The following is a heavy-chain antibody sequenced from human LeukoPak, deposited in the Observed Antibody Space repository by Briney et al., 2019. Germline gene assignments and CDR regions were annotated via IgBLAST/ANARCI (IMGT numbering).Heavy chain of an antibody. Sequence: KVSCKASGYSFTSYWIGWVRQMPGKGLEWVGIIYPGDSDTRYSPSFQGQVTISADKSISTAYLQWNSLKASDTAMYYCARPSYYYGSGSSPFDYWGQGALVTVSS. D-gene: IGHD3-10*01. CDR1: GYSFTSYW. CDR3: ARPSYYYGSGSSPFDY. CDR2: IYPGDSDT. V-gene: IGHV5-51*01. J-gene: IGHJ4*02.